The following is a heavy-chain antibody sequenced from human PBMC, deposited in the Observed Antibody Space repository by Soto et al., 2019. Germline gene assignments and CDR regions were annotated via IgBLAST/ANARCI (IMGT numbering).Heavy chain of an antibody. D-gene: IGHD3-22*01. Sequence: SVKVSFKASGYTFTGYYMHWVRQAPGQGLEWMGGIIPIFGTANYAKKFQRRVTITADESTSTAYIELSSMRSADTAVYYCARVKDSSSYYCPFDPVVDWGQGTLVTVSS. J-gene: IGHJ4*02. V-gene: IGHV1-69*13. CDR3: ARVKDSSSYYCPFDPVVD. CDR2: IIPIFGTA. CDR1: GYTFTGYY.